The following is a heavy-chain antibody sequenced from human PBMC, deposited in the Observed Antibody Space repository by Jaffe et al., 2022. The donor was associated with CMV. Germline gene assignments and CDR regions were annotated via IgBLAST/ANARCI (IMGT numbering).Heavy chain of an antibody. CDR2: ISWNSGSI. V-gene: IGHV3-9*01. J-gene: IGHJ4*02. CDR1: GFTFDDYA. Sequence: EVQLVESGGGLVQPGRSLRLSCAASGFTFDDYAMHWVRQAPGKGLEWVSGISWNSGSIGYADSVKGRFTISRDNAKNSLYLQMNSLRAEDTALYYCAKGDYSTPLDYWGQGTLVTVSS. D-gene: IGHD4-4*01. CDR3: AKGDYSTPLDY.